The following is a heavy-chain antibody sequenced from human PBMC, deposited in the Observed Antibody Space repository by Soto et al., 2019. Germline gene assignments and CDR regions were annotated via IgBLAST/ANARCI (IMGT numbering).Heavy chain of an antibody. J-gene: IGHJ4*02. V-gene: IGHV3-53*01. CDR2: IHSGGNT. CDR1: GFTVSSNY. Sequence: GGSLRLSCAASGFTVSSNYMSWVRQAPGKGLEWVSVIHSGGNTYYADSVKGRFTISRDNSKNTLYLQMNSLRAEDTAVYYCARDRTFDYWGQGTLVTVS. CDR3: ARDRTFDY.